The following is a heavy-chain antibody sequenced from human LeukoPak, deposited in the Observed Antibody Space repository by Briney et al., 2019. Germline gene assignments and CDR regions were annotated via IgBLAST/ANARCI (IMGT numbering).Heavy chain of an antibody. V-gene: IGHV3-7*01. CDR3: ARDGPYVELEY. CDR1: GFSFSGYW. Sequence: PGGSLRLSCAASGFSFSGYWMSWVRQAPGKGLEWAANIEQDGSEKYYVDSVKGRFTISRDNAKNSLYLQMNSLRAEDTAVYYCARDGPYVELEYWGQGTLVTVSS. CDR2: IEQDGSEK. D-gene: IGHD1-1*01. J-gene: IGHJ4*02.